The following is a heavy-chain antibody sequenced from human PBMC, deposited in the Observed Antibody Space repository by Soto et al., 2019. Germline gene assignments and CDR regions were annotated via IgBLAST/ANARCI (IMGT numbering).Heavy chain of an antibody. V-gene: IGHV4-4*02. Sequence: SETLSLTCAVSGGSISSSNWWSWVRQPPGKGLEWIGEIYHSGSTNYNPSLKGRVTISVDKSKNQFSLKLSSVTAADTAVYYCARSSSGSYYQQYWGQGALVTVSS. CDR3: ARSSSGSYYQQY. CDR2: IYHSGST. J-gene: IGHJ4*02. CDR1: GGSISSSNW. D-gene: IGHD3-10*01.